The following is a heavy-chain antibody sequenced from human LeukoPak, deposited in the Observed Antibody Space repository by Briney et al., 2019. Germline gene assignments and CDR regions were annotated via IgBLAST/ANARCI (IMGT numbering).Heavy chain of an antibody. J-gene: IGHJ4*02. CDR2: ISGSGGST. D-gene: IGHD5-12*01. CDR1: GFAFNDYF. V-gene: IGHV3-23*01. Sequence: PGGSLRLSCVASGFAFNDYFMGWIRQAPGKGLEWVSAISGSGGSTYYADSVRGRFTISRDNSKNTLYLQMNSLRAEDTAVYYCGRGYSGYDAWTVDYWGQGTLVTVSS. CDR3: GRGYSGYDAWTVDY.